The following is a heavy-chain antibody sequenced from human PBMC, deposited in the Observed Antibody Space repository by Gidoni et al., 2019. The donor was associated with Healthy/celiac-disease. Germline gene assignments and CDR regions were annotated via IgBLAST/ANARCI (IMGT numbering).Heavy chain of an antibody. D-gene: IGHD6-19*01. Sequence: EVQLVESGGGLVKPGGSLRLSCAASGFTCSSYSMNWVRQAPGKGLEWVSSISSSSSYIYYADSVKGRFTISRDNAKNSLYLQMNSLRAEDTAVYYCARGSIAVLFYYWGQGTLVTVSS. CDR2: ISSSSSYI. J-gene: IGHJ4*02. CDR1: GFTCSSYS. V-gene: IGHV3-21*01. CDR3: ARGSIAVLFYY.